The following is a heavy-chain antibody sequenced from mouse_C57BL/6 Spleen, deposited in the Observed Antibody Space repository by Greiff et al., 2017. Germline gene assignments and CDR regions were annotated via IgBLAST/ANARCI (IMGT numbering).Heavy chain of an antibody. D-gene: IGHD3-1*01. V-gene: IGHV1-81*01. Sequence: QVQLQQSGAELARPGASVQLSCKASGYTFTSYGISWVKQRTGQGLEWIGEIYPRSGNTYYNAKFKGKATLTADKSSSTAYMELRSLTSEDSAVFFCARKSGGDFDYWGQGTTLTVSS. CDR2: IYPRSGNT. CDR1: GYTFTSYG. J-gene: IGHJ2*01. CDR3: ARKSGGDFDY.